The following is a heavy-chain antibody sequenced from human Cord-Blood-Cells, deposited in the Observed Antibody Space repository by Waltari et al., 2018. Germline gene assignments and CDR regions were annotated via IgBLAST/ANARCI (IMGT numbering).Heavy chain of an antibody. CDR1: GGSFSGYS. Sequence: QVQLQQWGAGLLKPSETLSLTCAVYGGSFSGYSWSWIRQPPGKGLEWIGEINHSGSTNYNPSLKSRVTISVDTSKNQFSLKLSSVTAADTAVYYCARGLIGTPSGHYDFWSGYEIYRTNNWFDPWGQGTLVTVSS. J-gene: IGHJ5*02. V-gene: IGHV4-34*01. CDR3: ARGLIGTPSGHYDFWSGYEIYRTNNWFDP. CDR2: INHSGST. D-gene: IGHD3-3*01.